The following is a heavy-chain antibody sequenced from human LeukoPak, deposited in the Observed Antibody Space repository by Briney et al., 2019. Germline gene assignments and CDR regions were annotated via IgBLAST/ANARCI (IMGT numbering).Heavy chain of an antibody. V-gene: IGHV1-69*05. D-gene: IGHD2-2*01. CDR3: ARGLQYQLLKALGYYYMDV. Sequence: ASVKVSCKASGGTFSSHAIAWVRQAPGQGPEWMGGIIPISGTANYAQKFQGRVAITTDDSTSTAYMQLNSLTSDDTAVYYCARGLQYQLLKALGYYYMDVWGEGTTVTVSS. CDR2: IIPISGTA. CDR1: GGTFSSHA. J-gene: IGHJ6*03.